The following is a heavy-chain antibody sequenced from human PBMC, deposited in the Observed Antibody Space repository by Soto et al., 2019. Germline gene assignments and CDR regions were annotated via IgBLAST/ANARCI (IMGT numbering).Heavy chain of an antibody. V-gene: IGHV3-33*01. CDR2: IWYDGSNK. J-gene: IGHJ3*02. Sequence: GGSLRLSCAASGFTFSSYGMHWVRQAPGKGLEWVAVIWYDGSNKYYADSVKGRFTISRDNSKNTLYLQMNSLRAEDTAVYYCARDSTQIFGVVIPRRTAPYDAFDIWGQGTMVTVSS. D-gene: IGHD3-3*01. CDR3: ARDSTQIFGVVIPRRTAPYDAFDI. CDR1: GFTFSSYG.